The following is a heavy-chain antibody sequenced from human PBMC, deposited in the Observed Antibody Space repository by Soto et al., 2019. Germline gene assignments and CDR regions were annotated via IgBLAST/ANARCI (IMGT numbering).Heavy chain of an antibody. J-gene: IGHJ4*02. V-gene: IGHV1-46*01. CDR1: GYTFTSYY. D-gene: IGHD6-13*01. CDR2: INPSGGST. CDR3: AILDKRQQLFDY. Sequence: QVQLVQSGAEVKKPGASVKVSCKASGYTFTSYYMHWVRQAPGQGLEWMGIINPSGGSTSYAQKFQGRVTMTRDTSTSTVYMELSSLRSEDTAVYYCAILDKRQQLFDYWGQGTLVTVSS.